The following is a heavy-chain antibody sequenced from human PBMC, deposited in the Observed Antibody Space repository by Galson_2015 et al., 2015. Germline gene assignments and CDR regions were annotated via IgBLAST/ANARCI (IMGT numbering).Heavy chain of an antibody. CDR3: ARSPTVVTPEFDY. V-gene: IGHV4-59*01. D-gene: IGHD4-23*01. CDR2: IYLSGST. J-gene: IGHJ4*02. CDR1: GGPLNSFY. Sequence: GTPFLPCPVSGGPLNSFYLSLIPPPPGEGLEWVWCIYLSGSTNYNPSLKSRVTISVDTSKNQFSLKLSSVTAADTAVYYCARSPTVVTPEFDYWGQGTLVTVSS.